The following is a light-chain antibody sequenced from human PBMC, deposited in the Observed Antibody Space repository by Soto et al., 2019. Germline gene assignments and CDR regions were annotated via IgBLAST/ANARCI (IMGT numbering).Light chain of an antibody. V-gene: IGKV3-15*01. CDR3: QQYNNWPLYT. CDR1: QSISSN. CDR2: DAS. Sequence: EIVMTQSPATLSVSPGERASLSCRASQSISSNLAWYQQRPGQAPRLLIYDASTRANGIPARFSGSGSGTQFTLTISGLQSEDFAVYYCQQYNNWPLYTFGQGTKLEIK. J-gene: IGKJ2*01.